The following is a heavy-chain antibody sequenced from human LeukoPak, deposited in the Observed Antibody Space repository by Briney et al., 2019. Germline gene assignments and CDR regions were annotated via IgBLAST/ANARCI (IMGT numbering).Heavy chain of an antibody. V-gene: IGHV4-4*02. CDR1: GGSISGSNW. CDR3: ARSIVGATIDY. CDR2: IYHSGST. Sequence: SETLSLTCAVSGGSISGSNWWSWVRQPPGKGLEWIREIYHSGSTNYNPSLKSRVTISVDKSKNQFSLKLSSVTAADTAVYYCARSIVGATIDYWGQGTLVTVSS. J-gene: IGHJ4*02. D-gene: IGHD1-26*01.